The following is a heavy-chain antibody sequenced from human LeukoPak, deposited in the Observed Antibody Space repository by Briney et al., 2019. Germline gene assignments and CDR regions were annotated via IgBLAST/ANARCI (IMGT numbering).Heavy chain of an antibody. CDR2: IYWNDDK. Sequence: SGPTLVKPTQTLTLTCTFSGFSLSTGGVGVGWIRQPQGKALVWLALIYWNDDKSYSPSLKSRLTITKATSKNQGVLTMTNMDPVDTATYYCAHRRPTPLSMENWFDPWGQGTLVTVSS. V-gene: IGHV2-5*01. CDR1: GFSLSTGGVG. J-gene: IGHJ5*02. CDR3: AHRRPTPLSMENWFDP. D-gene: IGHD2/OR15-2a*01.